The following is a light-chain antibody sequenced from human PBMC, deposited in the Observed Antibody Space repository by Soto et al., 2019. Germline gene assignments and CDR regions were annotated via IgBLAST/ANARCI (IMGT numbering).Light chain of an antibody. Sequence: QSVLTQPPSASGTPGQRVTISCSGSSSNIGSSYVYWYQQLPGTAPKLVIFRNNQRPSGVPDRFSGSKSGTSASLAISGLRSEDEADYYCAGWAASLSGHVVFGGGTKLTVL. V-gene: IGLV1-47*01. CDR2: RNN. CDR1: SSNIGSSY. CDR3: AGWAASLSGHVV. J-gene: IGLJ2*01.